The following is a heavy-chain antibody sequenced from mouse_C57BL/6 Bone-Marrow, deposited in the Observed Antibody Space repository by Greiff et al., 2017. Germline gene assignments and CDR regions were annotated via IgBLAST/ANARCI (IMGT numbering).Heavy chain of an antibody. V-gene: IGHV14-1*01. CDR2: IEPEDGDT. CDR1: GFNIKDYY. CDR3: TTSYYYGTSY. D-gene: IGHD1-1*01. J-gene: IGHJ2*01. Sequence: EVQLQQSGAELVRPGASVKLSCTASGFNIKDYYMHWVTQRPEQGLEWIGRIEPEDGDTESAPKFQGKATMTADTSSNTAYLQLSSLTSEDTAVYYCTTSYYYGTSYGGQGTTLTVSS.